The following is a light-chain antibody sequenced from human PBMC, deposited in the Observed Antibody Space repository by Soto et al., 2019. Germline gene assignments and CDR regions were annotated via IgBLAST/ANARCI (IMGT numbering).Light chain of an antibody. V-gene: IGLV2-14*01. CDR2: EVR. CDR3: SSYTRSSTSYV. J-gene: IGLJ1*01. Sequence: QSVLTQPASVSGSPGQSITISCTGTSSDVGGYNYVSWYQQHPGKAPKLMIYEVRNRPSRVSNRFSGSKSGNTASLTISGLQAEDEADYYCSSYTRSSTSYVFGTGTKVTVL. CDR1: SSDVGGYNY.